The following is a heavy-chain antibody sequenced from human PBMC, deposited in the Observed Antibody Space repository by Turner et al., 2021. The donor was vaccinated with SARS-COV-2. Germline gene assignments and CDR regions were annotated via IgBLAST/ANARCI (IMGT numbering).Heavy chain of an antibody. CDR1: GFTFSSYA. D-gene: IGHD6-13*01. CDR2: ISYDGSNK. V-gene: IGHV3-30-3*01. J-gene: IGHJ4*02. Sequence: QVQLVESGVGVVQPGRSLRLSCAASGFTFSSYAMHWVRQAPGKGLEWVAVISYDGSNKYYTDSVKGRFTISRDNSKNTLYLQMNSLRAEDTAVYYCARESIAAAGRDFDYWGQGTLVTVSS. CDR3: ARESIAAAGRDFDY.